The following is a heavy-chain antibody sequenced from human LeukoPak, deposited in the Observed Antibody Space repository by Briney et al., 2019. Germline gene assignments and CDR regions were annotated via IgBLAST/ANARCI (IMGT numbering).Heavy chain of an antibody. CDR3: ARTLHYYYMDV. CDR2: IYYSGST. Sequence: SETLSLTCTVSGGSISSSSYYWGWIRQPPGKGLEWIGSIYYSGSTYYNPSLKSRVTISVDTSKNQFSLKLSSVTAADTAVYYCARTLHYYYMDVWGKGTTVTISS. V-gene: IGHV4-39*07. CDR1: GGSISSSSYY. J-gene: IGHJ6*03.